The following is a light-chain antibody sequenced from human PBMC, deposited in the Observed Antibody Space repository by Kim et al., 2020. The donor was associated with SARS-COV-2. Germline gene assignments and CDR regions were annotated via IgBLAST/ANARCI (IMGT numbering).Light chain of an antibody. CDR2: GAS. CDR1: QSIINN. J-gene: IGKJ5*01. Sequence: SPGERAPLSCRASQSIINNLAWYQQKPGQAPRLLISGASTRATGIPARFSGSGSGTEFTLTINSLQSEDFALYYCQQYNSWLITFGQGTRLEIK. CDR3: QQYNSWLIT. V-gene: IGKV3-15*01.